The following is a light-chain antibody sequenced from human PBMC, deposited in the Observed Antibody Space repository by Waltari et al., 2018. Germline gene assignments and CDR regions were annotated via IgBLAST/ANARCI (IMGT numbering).Light chain of an antibody. J-gene: IGKJ1*01. Sequence: EIVLTQSPGTLSLSPGESATLSCRASQSVMGTLAWYQQKPGQPPRLLIYAASTRATGIPDRFSGSGSGTDFSLTISRLEPEDFAVYYCQHYVSLPVTYGQGTKVEIK. CDR2: AAS. CDR1: QSVMGT. CDR3: QHYVSLPVT. V-gene: IGKV3-20*01.